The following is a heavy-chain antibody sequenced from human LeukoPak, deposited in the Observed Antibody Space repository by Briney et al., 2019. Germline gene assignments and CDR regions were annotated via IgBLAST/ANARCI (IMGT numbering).Heavy chain of an antibody. CDR3: ARDSWFGRNWFDP. V-gene: IGHV3-7*01. CDR2: IKQDGSEK. J-gene: IGHJ5*02. CDR1: GFTFSSYW. Sequence: GGSLRLSCAASGFTFSSYWMSWVRQAPGKGLEWVANIKQDGSEKYYVDSVEGRFTISRDNAKNSLYLQMNSLRAEDTAAYYCARDSWFGRNWFDPWGQGTLVTVSS. D-gene: IGHD3-10*01.